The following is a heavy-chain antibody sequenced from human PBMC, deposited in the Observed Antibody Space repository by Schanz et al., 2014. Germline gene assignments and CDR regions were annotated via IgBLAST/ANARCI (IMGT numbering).Heavy chain of an antibody. CDR1: GFSFSGSG. V-gene: IGHV3-NL1*01. D-gene: IGHD5-12*01. Sequence: QVQLVESGGGVVQPGGSLRLSCAASGFSFSGSGMHWVRQAPGKGLEWISSMYINSGSTQYADSVKGRFIISRDSSKNTLFLQMNSLRAEDTAVYFCARDGGRDGYNLAFDVWGQGTLVTVSS. CDR2: MYINSGST. J-gene: IGHJ3*01. CDR3: ARDGGRDGYNLAFDV.